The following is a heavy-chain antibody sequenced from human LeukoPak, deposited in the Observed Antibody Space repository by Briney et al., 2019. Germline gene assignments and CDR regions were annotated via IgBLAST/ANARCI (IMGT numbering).Heavy chain of an antibody. Sequence: SVKVSCKASGGTFSSYAISWVRQAPGQGLEWMGRIIPIFGIANYAQKFQGRVTITADKSTSTAYMELSSLRSEDTAVYYCARAPYGDAPGWFDPWGQGTLVNVSS. CDR2: IIPIFGIA. CDR3: ARAPYGDAPGWFDP. V-gene: IGHV1-69*04. CDR1: GGTFSSYA. J-gene: IGHJ5*02. D-gene: IGHD4-17*01.